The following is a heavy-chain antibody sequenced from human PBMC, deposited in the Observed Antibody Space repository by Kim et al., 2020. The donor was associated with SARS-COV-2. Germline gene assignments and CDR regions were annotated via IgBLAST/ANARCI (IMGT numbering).Heavy chain of an antibody. D-gene: IGHD2-15*01. CDR3: AKDVVPGIGRGSYS. CDR2: ISTIGGTTT. V-gene: IGHV3-23*01. Sequence: GGSLRLTCAASGFTFSAFGMSWVRQAPGKGLGWVSGISTIGGTTTYYADSVKGRFTTSRDNSRNKLYLKLNSLRAEDTAVYYCAKDVVPGIGRGSYSGGR. J-gene: IGHJ2*01. CDR1: GFTFSAFG.